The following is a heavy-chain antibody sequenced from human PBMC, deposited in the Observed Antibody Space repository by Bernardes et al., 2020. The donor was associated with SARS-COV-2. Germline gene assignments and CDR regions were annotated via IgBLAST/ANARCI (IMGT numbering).Heavy chain of an antibody. CDR2: LYSGGFT. D-gene: IGHD1-26*01. V-gene: IGHV3-66*02. Sequence: GGSLRLSCAASGFTFSDHYMGWIRQAPGTGLEWVSVLYSGGFTYYADSVEGRFTISRDSSKNTLYLQMNSLRADDTAVYYCATNWELGGWGQGTLVTVSS. CDR3: ATNWELGG. CDR1: GFTFSDHY. J-gene: IGHJ4*02.